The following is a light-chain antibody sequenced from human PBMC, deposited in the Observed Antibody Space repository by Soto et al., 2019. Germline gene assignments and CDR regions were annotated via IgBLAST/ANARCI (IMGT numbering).Light chain of an antibody. CDR2: GAS. Sequence: IVLTQSPGTLSLSPGERATLSCRASQSVSSSYLAWYQQKPGQAPRLLIYGASSRATGIPDRFSGSGSGTGFTLTISRLEHVVFVVYYSQQYGSSPLTSVAGPKVDIK. CDR3: QQYGSSPLT. V-gene: IGKV3-20*01. CDR1: QSVSSSY. J-gene: IGKJ4*01.